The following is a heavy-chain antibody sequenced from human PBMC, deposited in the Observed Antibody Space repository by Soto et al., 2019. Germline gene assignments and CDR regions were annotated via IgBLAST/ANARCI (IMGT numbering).Heavy chain of an antibody. Sequence: SSVQVSCKASGGTFSSYAIGWVRQAPGQGLEWMGGIIPIFGTANYAQKFQGRVTITADESTSTAYMELSSLRSEDTAVYYCAIGSCTSRAGVSNFAYRGQGTRVTVSS. D-gene: IGHD2-2*01. CDR3: AIGSCTSRAGVSNFAY. J-gene: IGHJ4*02. CDR2: IIPIFGTA. CDR1: GGTFSSYA. V-gene: IGHV1-69*13.